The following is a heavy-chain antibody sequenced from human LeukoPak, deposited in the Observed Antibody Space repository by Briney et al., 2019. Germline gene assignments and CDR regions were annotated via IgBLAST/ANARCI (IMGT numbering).Heavy chain of an antibody. CDR2: IKQDGSEK. J-gene: IGHJ4*02. CDR1: GFTFSSYW. CDR3: ARGPPYSGSYLLWAY. V-gene: IGHV3-7*01. Sequence: GGSLRLSCAASGFTFSSYWMSWVRRAPGKGLEWVANIKQDGSEKYYVDSVKGRFTISRDNAKNSLYLQMNSLRAEDTAVYYCARGPPYSGSYLLWAYWGQGTLVTVSS. D-gene: IGHD3-10*01.